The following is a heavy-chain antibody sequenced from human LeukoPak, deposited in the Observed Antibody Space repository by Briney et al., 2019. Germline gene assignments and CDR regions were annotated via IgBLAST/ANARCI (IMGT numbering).Heavy chain of an antibody. CDR1: GGSISSSY. D-gene: IGHD3-22*01. J-gene: IGHJ4*02. Sequence: SETLSLTCTVSGGSISSSYWSWIRQPAGKGLEWIGRIYSSGSTNYNPSLKSRVTMSVDTSKNQFSLKLSSVTAADTAVYYCAREAYYYDSSGYRKFDYWGQGTLVTVSS. CDR3: AREAYYYDSSGYRKFDY. CDR2: IYSSGST. V-gene: IGHV4-4*07.